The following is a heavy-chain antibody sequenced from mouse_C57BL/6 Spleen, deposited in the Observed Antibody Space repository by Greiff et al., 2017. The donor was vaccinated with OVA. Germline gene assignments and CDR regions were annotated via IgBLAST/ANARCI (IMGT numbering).Heavy chain of an antibody. CDR2: INPGSGGT. Sequence: QVQLQQSGAELVRPGTSVKVSCKASGYAFTNYLIEWVKQRPGQGLEWIGVINPGSGGTNYNEKFKGKATLTADKSSSTAYMQLSSLTSEDSAVYFCAREDYDGGYYFDYWGQGTTLTVSS. CDR3: AREDYDGGYYFDY. J-gene: IGHJ2*01. CDR1: GYAFTNYL. D-gene: IGHD2-4*01. V-gene: IGHV1-54*01.